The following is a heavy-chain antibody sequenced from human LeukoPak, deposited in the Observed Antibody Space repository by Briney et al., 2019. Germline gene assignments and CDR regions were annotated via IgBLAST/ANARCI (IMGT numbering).Heavy chain of an antibody. CDR2: ISGSGGST. CDR3: AKGPTDEVVPAASYYFDY. J-gene: IGHJ4*02. CDR1: GFTFSSYA. D-gene: IGHD2-2*01. Sequence: PGGSLRLSCAASGFTFSSYAMSWVRQAPGKGLEWVSAISGSGGSTYYADSVKGRFTISRDNSKNTLYLQMNSLRAEDTAVYYCAKGPTDEVVPAASYYFDYWGQGTLVTVSS. V-gene: IGHV3-23*01.